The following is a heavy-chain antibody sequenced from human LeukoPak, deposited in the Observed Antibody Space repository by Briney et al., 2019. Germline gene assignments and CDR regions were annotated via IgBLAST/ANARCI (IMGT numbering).Heavy chain of an antibody. V-gene: IGHV3-48*01. Sequence: GGSLRLSCAASGFTFSSYSMNWVRQAPGKGLEWVSYISSSSSTIYYADSVNGRFTISRDNAKNSLYLQVNSLRVEDTAVYYCARVAKYYYGSETYYFFEHWGQGTPVTASS. CDR1: GFTFSSYS. J-gene: IGHJ4*02. CDR2: ISSSSSTI. D-gene: IGHD3-10*01. CDR3: ARVAKYYYGSETYYFFEH.